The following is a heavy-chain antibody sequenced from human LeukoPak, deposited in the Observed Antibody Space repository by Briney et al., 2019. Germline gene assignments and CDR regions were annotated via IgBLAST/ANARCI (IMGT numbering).Heavy chain of an antibody. V-gene: IGHV4-61*02. CDR2: IYTSGST. CDR3: ARFTPQGYGWGGYNRFDP. D-gene: IGHD3-16*01. CDR1: GYSISSGNY. J-gene: IGHJ5*02. Sequence: SETLSLTCSVSGYSISSGNYWSWIRQPAGKGLEWTGRIYTSGSTNYNPSLKSRVTISVDTSKNQFSLKLSSVTAADTAVYYCARFTPQGYGWGGYNRFDPWGQGTLATVSS.